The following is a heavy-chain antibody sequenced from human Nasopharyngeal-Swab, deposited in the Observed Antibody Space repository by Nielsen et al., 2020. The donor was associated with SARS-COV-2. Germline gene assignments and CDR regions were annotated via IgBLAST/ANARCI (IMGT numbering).Heavy chain of an antibody. CDR3: ASSGWLHSFDY. D-gene: IGHD5-24*01. Sequence: SETLSLTCTVSGGSVLSSTYYWGWIRQPPGKGLEWIGRIYYSGATYYNPPLKNRLTMSVDMSKNQFSLKLYSVIAADTAVYYCASSGWLHSFDYWGPGTLVTVSS. CDR2: IYYSGAT. CDR1: GGSVLSSTYY. V-gene: IGHV4-39*01. J-gene: IGHJ4*02.